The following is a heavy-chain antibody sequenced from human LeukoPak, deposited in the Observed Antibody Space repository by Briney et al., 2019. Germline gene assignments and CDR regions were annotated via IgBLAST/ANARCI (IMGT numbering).Heavy chain of an antibody. Sequence: PSETLSLTCTVSGYSISSGYYWGWIRQPPGKGLEWIGSIYHSGSTYYNPSLKSRVTISVDTFKNQFSLKLSSVTAADTAAYYCARDFKGYYDSSGYPLNWFDPWGQGTLVTVSS. CDR1: GYSISSGYY. V-gene: IGHV4-38-2*02. CDR2: IYHSGST. J-gene: IGHJ5*02. D-gene: IGHD3-22*01. CDR3: ARDFKGYYDSSGYPLNWFDP.